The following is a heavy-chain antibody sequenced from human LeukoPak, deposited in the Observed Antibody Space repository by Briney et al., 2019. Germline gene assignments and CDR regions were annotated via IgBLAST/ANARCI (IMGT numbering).Heavy chain of an antibody. J-gene: IGHJ5*02. V-gene: IGHV3-7*01. CDR2: IKQDGSEK. D-gene: IGHD3-3*01. CDR1: GFTVNKVW. CDR3: ARDATYYDFWSGYYTSNWFDP. Sequence: GGSLRLSCAASGFTVNKVWMSWVRQAPGKGLEWVANIKQDGSEKYYVDSVKGRFTISRDNAKNSLYLQMNSLRAEDTAVYYCARDATYYDFWSGYYTSNWFDPWGQGTLVTVSS.